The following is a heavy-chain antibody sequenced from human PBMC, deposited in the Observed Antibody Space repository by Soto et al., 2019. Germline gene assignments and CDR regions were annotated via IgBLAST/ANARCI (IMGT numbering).Heavy chain of an antibody. V-gene: IGHV1-3*01. J-gene: IGHJ4*02. D-gene: IGHD3-16*01. CDR3: ARHSGGGLYYFDY. Sequence: QVQLVQSGAEVKRPGASVKLSCKASGYTFIYSAIHWVRQAPGQGLEWMGWINAGNGNTMSSPKFKGRVTITSDSSANTVYLEVTSLGSEDSSIFYCARHSGGGLYYFDYWGQGTQVAFSS. CDR1: GYTFIYSA. CDR2: INAGNGNT.